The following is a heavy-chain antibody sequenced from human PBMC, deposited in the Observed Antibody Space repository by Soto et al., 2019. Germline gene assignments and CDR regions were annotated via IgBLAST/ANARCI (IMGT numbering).Heavy chain of an antibody. CDR1: GFTFSSYG. V-gene: IGHV3-30*18. J-gene: IGHJ4*02. D-gene: IGHD3-22*01. CDR2: ISYDGSNK. Sequence: GGSLRLSCAASGFTFSSYGMHWVRQAPGKGLEWVAVISYDGSNKYYADSVKGRFTISRDNSKNTLYLQMNSLRAEDTAVYYCAKLYYDSSGYGNYWGQGTLVTVSS. CDR3: AKLYYDSSGYGNY.